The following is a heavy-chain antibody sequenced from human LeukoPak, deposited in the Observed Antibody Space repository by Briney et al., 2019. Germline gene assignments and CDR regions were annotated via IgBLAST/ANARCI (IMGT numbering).Heavy chain of an antibody. CDR3: ARGEYSGYDSGAFDI. V-gene: IGHV3-48*03. Sequence: GGSLRLSCAASGFTFSSYEMNWVRQAPGKGLEWVSYISSSGSTIYYADSVKGRFTISRDNAKNSLYLQMNSLRAEDTAVYYCARGEYSGYDSGAFDIWGQGTMVTVSS. CDR1: GFTFSSYE. J-gene: IGHJ3*02. CDR2: ISSSGSTI. D-gene: IGHD5-12*01.